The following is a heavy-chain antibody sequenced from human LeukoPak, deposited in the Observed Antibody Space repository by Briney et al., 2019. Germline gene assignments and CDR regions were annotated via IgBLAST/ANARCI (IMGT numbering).Heavy chain of an antibody. V-gene: IGHV3-49*04. CDR2: IRSKAYGGTT. CDR1: GFTFGDYA. D-gene: IGHD1-14*01. Sequence: PGGSLRLSCTASGFTFGDYAMSWVRQAPGKGLEWVGFIRSKAYGGTTEYAASVKGRFTISRDDSKSIAYLQMNSLKTKDIAVYYRTRKLRQGFDIWGQGKMVTVSS. J-gene: IGHJ3*02. CDR3: TRKLRQGFDI.